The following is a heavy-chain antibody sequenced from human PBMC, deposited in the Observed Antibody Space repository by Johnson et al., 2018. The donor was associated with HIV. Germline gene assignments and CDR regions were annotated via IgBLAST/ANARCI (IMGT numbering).Heavy chain of an antibody. V-gene: IGHV3-NL1*01. CDR3: AKVYSSSVPAPGI. J-gene: IGHJ3*02. CDR2: IGNTGART. D-gene: IGHD6-6*01. CDR1: GFTFSSYA. Sequence: QVQLVESGGDVVQPGRSLRLSCTASGFTFSSYALHWVRQAPGKGLEWVSLIGNTGARTYYSDSVKGRFTISRDNSKNTLYLQMNSLRAEDTAVYYCAKVYSSSVPAPGIWGQGTMVTVSS.